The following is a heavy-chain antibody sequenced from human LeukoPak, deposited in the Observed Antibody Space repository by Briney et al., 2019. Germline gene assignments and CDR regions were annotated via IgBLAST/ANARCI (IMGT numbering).Heavy chain of an antibody. CDR1: GGSSSGYY. D-gene: IGHD3-10*01. V-gene: IGHV4-34*01. J-gene: IGHJ4*02. CDR2: INQSGNT. Sequence: SETLSLTCAVYGGSSSGYYWSWIRQPPGKGLEWIGEINQSGNTNQNPSLKSRVTMSIDTSKNQFSLKLSSVTAADTAVYYCARGYGSGSYFVYWGQGTLVTVSS. CDR3: ARGYGSGSYFVY.